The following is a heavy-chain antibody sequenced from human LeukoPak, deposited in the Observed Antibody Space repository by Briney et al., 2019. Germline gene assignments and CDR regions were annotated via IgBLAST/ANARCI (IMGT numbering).Heavy chain of an antibody. CDR2: IYYSGST. D-gene: IGHD2-21*02. CDR3: TSLTATMYYFDY. Sequence: PSETLSLICTVSGGSISSSSYYWGWIRQPPGKGLEWIGSIYYSGSTYYNPSLKSRVTISVDTSKNQFSLKLSSVTAADTAVYYCTSLTATMYYFDYWGQGTLVTVSS. V-gene: IGHV4-39*01. CDR1: GGSISSSSYY. J-gene: IGHJ4*02.